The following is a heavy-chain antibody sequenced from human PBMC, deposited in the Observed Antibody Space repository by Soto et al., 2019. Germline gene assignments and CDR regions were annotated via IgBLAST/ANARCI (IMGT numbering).Heavy chain of an antibody. Sequence: GGSLTLSCAASGFTFSSYSMNWVRQAPGKGLEWVSSISSSSSYIYYADSVKGRFTISRDNAKNSLYLQMNSLRAEDTAVYYCARDIDPTIPFNGMDVWGQGTTVTVSS. D-gene: IGHD1-26*01. V-gene: IGHV3-21*01. CDR2: ISSSSSYI. CDR1: GFTFSSYS. CDR3: ARDIDPTIPFNGMDV. J-gene: IGHJ6*02.